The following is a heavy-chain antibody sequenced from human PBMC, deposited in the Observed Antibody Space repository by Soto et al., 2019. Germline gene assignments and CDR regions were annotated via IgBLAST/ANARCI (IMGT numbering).Heavy chain of an antibody. CDR3: AKWEQHGIIPPPVGGTYYYYDMDV. CDR1: GFMFANYA. Sequence: EVQLLESGGGLVQPGGSLRLSCAASGFMFANYAMGWVRQAPGRGLEWVSAITGSGGGTYYADSVKGRVTVSRDNSKNTLYLKRHTLRIEDTAIFFFAKWEQHGIIPPPVGGTYYYYDMDVWGQGTTVTVSS. V-gene: IGHV3-23*01. D-gene: IGHD1-1*01. J-gene: IGHJ6*02. CDR2: ITGSGGGT.